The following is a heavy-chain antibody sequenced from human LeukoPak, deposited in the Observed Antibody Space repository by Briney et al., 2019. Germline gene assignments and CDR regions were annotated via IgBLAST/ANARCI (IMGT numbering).Heavy chain of an antibody. V-gene: IGHV3-23*01. CDR3: AKEPHTAIPEGWFDP. Sequence: GGSLRLSCAACGLTFRRYAMSWVRQAPGKGLEGVSAISGSGGRTYYPVSVQGRFTISRDNSKNTLYLQMNSLRAEDTAVYYCAKEPHTAIPEGWFDPWGQGTLVTVSS. CDR1: GLTFRRYA. CDR2: ISGSGGRT. D-gene: IGHD2-2*02. J-gene: IGHJ5*02.